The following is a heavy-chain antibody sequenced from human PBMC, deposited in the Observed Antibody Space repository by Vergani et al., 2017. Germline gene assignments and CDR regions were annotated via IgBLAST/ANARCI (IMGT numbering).Heavy chain of an antibody. CDR3: ARLGSPIAAAGYYYFDY. J-gene: IGHJ4*02. V-gene: IGHV5-51*01. CDR2: IYPGDSDT. D-gene: IGHD6-13*01. CDR1: GYSFTSYW. Sequence: EVQLVPSGAEVKTPGESLTISCTGSGYSFTSYWIGWVRQLPGKGLEWMGIIYPGDSDTRYSPSFQGQVTISADKSISTAYLQWSSLKASDTAMYDCARLGSPIAAAGYYYFDYWGQGTLVTVSS.